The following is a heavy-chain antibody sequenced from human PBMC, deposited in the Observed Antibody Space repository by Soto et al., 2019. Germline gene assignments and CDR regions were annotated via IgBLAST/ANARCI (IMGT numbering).Heavy chain of an antibody. CDR1: CA. V-gene: IGHV1-3*01. Sequence: CAMWWARQAPGQRLEWMGWINVANGNTEYSQKFQGRLTITRDASASIAQMELSSLRSGDTAVYYCARSSYYYDSFGLDPFAHWGRGTLVTVSS. D-gene: IGHD3-16*01. J-gene: IGHJ5*02. CDR3: ARSSYYYDSFGLDPFAH. CDR2: INVANGNT.